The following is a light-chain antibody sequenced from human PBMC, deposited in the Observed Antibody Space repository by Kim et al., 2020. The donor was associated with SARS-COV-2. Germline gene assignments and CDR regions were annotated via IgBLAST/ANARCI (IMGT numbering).Light chain of an antibody. J-gene: IGKJ3*01. CDR1: QPVSRSF. Sequence: ETVLTQSPGTLSLSVGEGATLSCRASQPVSRSFFACYQQKPGQARRVLINGASNFATVIPYCFSGSCAGTVFILTITRVTPDDFAVYYWHQNGSSPFAFGPGTRVDIK. CDR2: GAS. V-gene: IGKV3-20*01. CDR3: HQNGSSPFA.